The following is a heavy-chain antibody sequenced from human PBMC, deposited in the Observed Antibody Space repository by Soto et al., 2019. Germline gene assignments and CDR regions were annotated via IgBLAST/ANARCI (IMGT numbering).Heavy chain of an antibody. CDR3: ARTTVTTTVTFDY. D-gene: IGHD4-17*01. V-gene: IGHV4-59*08. CDR1: GGSISSYY. Sequence: SETLSLTCTVSGGSISSYYWSWIRQPPGKGLEWIGYIYYSGSTNYNPSLKSRVTISVDTSKNQSSLKLSSVTAADTAVYYCARTTVTTTVTFDYWGQGTLVTVSS. CDR2: IYYSGST. J-gene: IGHJ4*02.